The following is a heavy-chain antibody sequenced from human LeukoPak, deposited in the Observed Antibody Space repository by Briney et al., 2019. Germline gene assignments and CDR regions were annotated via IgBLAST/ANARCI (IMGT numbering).Heavy chain of an antibody. J-gene: IGHJ4*02. CDR2: INFSGGST. Sequence: GGSLRLSCAASGFTFSSYAMIWVRQAPGKGLEWVSGINFSGGSTYYAASVKGRFAISRDNSKNTLYLQMNSLRAEDTAVYYCARAFAMRYYFDYWGQGTLVTVSS. CDR3: ARAFAMRYYFDY. V-gene: IGHV3-23*01. D-gene: IGHD2-2*01. CDR1: GFTFSSYA.